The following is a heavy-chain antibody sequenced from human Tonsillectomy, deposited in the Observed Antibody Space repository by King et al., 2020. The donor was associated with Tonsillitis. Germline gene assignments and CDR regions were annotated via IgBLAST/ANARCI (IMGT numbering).Heavy chain of an antibody. D-gene: IGHD6-13*01. CDR1: GFTFSSYA. CDR3: ARDPREYSSSWIYYYYYGRDV. V-gene: IGHV3-30*04. Sequence: VQLVESGGGVVQPGRSLRLSCAASGFTFSSYAMHWVRQAPGKGLEWVAVISYDGSYKYYADSVKGRFTISRDNSKNTLYLQMNSLRAEDTAVYYCARDPREYSSSWIYYYYYGRDVWGQGTTVTVSS. J-gene: IGHJ6*02. CDR2: ISYDGSYK.